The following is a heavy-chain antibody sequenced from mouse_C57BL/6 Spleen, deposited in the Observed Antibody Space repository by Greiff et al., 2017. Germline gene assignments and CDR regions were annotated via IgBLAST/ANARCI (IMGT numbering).Heavy chain of an antibody. D-gene: IGHD2-1*01. J-gene: IGHJ2*01. V-gene: IGHV5-6*01. Sequence: EVHLVESGGDLVKPGGSLKLSCAASGFTFSSYGMSWVRQTPDKRLEWVATISSGGSYTYYPDSVKGRFTISRDNAKNTLYLQMSSLKSEATAMYYCARHALYGNYGFDYWGQGTTLTVSS. CDR3: ARHALYGNYGFDY. CDR2: ISSGGSYT. CDR1: GFTFSSYG.